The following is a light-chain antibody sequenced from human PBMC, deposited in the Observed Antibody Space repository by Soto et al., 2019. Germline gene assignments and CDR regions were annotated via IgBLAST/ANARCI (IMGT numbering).Light chain of an antibody. CDR1: QSVSSSY. Sequence: ELVSKQSPGTLSLSPGERATLACRASQSVSSSYLAWYQQKPGQAPRLLIYGASSRATGIPDRFSGSGSGTDFTLTISRLEPGYFAVYYCQQDGSSRTFGQGTKVEI. V-gene: IGKV3-20*01. CDR3: QQDGSSRT. CDR2: GAS. J-gene: IGKJ1*01.